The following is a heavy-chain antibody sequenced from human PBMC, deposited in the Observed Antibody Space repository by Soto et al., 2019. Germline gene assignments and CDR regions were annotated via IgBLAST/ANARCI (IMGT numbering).Heavy chain of an antibody. V-gene: IGHV2-5*02. CDR3: AHRQSYYYDSSGYYPYFDY. Sequence: QITLKESGPTLVKPTQTLTLTCTFSGFSLSTGGVGVGWIRQPPGKALEWLALIYWDDDKRYSPSLKSRITITKDTSKNQVVLTMTNMDPVDTATYSCAHRQSYYYDSSGYYPYFDYWGQGTLVTVSS. J-gene: IGHJ4*02. CDR1: GFSLSTGGVG. D-gene: IGHD3-22*01. CDR2: IYWDDDK.